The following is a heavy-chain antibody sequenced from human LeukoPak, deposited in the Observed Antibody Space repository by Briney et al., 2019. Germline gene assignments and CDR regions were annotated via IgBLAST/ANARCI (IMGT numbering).Heavy chain of an antibody. Sequence: SETLSLTCGVYGGSFSGYYWSWIRQPPGKGLEWIGEIHHSGSVNYNPSLKSRVTISLDTSKNQFSLNLSSVTAADTAVYYCARGFRGYFVFGGAFFDYWGQGTLVTVSS. J-gene: IGHJ4*02. CDR3: ARGFRGYFVFGGAFFDY. D-gene: IGHD3-16*01. V-gene: IGHV4-34*01. CDR1: GGSFSGYY. CDR2: IHHSGSV.